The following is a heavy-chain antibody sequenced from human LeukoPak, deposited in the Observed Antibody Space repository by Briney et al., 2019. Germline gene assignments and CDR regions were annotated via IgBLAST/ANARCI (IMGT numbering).Heavy chain of an antibody. V-gene: IGHV3-7*01. CDR3: AREKLDTRGYVDY. J-gene: IGHJ4*02. CDR1: GFTFSTYW. Sequence: GGSLRLSCAGSGFTFSTYWMSWVRQVPGKGLDWVANIKQDGTDKYYVDSVKGRFTISRDNAKNLLYLQMNSLRAEDTAVYYCAREKLDTRGYVDYWGQGTLVTVSS. D-gene: IGHD3-22*01. CDR2: IKQDGTDK.